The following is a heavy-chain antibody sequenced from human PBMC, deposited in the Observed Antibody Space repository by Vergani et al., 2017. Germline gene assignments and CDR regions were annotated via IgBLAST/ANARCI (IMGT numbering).Heavy chain of an antibody. CDR2: INPNSGGT. J-gene: IGHJ4*02. Sequence: QVQLVQSGAEVKKPGASVKVSCKASGYTFTGYYMHWVRQAPGQGLEWMGWINPNSGGTNYAQKFQGWVTMTRDTSISTAYMELSRLRSDDTAVYYCARGPDYGDPNPENYFDYWGQGTLVTVSS. CDR3: ARGPDYGDPNPENYFDY. V-gene: IGHV1-2*04. CDR1: GYTFTGYY. D-gene: IGHD4-17*01.